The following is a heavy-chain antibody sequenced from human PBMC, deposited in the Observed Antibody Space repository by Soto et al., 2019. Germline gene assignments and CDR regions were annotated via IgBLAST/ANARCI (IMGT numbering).Heavy chain of an antibody. Sequence: ASVKVSCKASGYTFTGYYMHWVRQAPGQGLEWMGWINPNSGGTNYAQKFQGWVTMTRDTSINTAYMELSRLRSDDTAVYYCARDRVVIKPETYYYYGMDVWGQGTTVTVSS. D-gene: IGHD3-3*01. CDR1: GYTFTGYY. CDR2: INPNSGGT. CDR3: ARDRVVIKPETYYYYGMDV. J-gene: IGHJ6*02. V-gene: IGHV1-2*04.